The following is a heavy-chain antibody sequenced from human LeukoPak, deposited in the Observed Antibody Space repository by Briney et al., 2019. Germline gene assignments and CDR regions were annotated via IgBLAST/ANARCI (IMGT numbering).Heavy chain of an antibody. V-gene: IGHV4-59*01. CDR2: IYYSGST. J-gene: IGHJ3*02. CDR3: ARNHYDSSGYYGFDI. Sequence: SETLSLTCTVSGGSISSYYWSWIRQPPGKGLKWIGYIYYSGSTNYNPSLKSRVTISVDTSKNQFSLKLSSVTAADTAVYYCARNHYDSSGYYGFDIWGQGTMVTVSS. D-gene: IGHD3-22*01. CDR1: GGSISSYY.